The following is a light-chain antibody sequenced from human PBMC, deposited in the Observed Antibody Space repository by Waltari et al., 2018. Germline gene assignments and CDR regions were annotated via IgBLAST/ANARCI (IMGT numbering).Light chain of an antibody. Sequence: QSALTQPASVSGSPGQSISIPCPGTSSDVGGYKFVSWYQQHPGKAPKVMIYAVNERPPGLLICYAGSKASNTASMTSSRLQAEDEADYYCNSYTSSGTWVFGGGTRLTVL. V-gene: IGLV2-14*03. J-gene: IGLJ3*02. CDR1: SSDVGGYKF. CDR3: NSYTSSGTWV. CDR2: AVN.